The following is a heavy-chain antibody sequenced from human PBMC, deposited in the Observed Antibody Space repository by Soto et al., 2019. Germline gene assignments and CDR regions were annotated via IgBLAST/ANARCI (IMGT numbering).Heavy chain of an antibody. J-gene: IGHJ4*02. D-gene: IGHD6-19*01. V-gene: IGHV3-48*02. Sequence: EVQLVESGGGLVRPGGSLRLSCAASGFSFSFSGMHWVRQAPGKGLEWISYISTGPSSTHYADSVKGRFTISRDNAKNSLFLQMDSLRDEDTAIYYCVTDLVSGWSPPYYFDLWGQGALVSVSS. CDR2: ISTGPSST. CDR1: GFSFSFSG. CDR3: VTDLVSGWSPPYYFDL.